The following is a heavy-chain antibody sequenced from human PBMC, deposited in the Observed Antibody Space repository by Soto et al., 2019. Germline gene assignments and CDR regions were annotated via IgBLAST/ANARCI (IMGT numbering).Heavy chain of an antibody. D-gene: IGHD6-19*01. Sequence: QVQLVKSGAEEKKPGASVKVSCKASVYTFTGYAMHWVRQAPGQRLEWMGWINAGNGNTKYSQKFQGRVTITRDTSASTAYMELSSLRSEDTAVYYCARAVAVPADFDYWGQGTLVTVSA. CDR3: ARAVAVPADFDY. CDR1: VYTFTGYA. J-gene: IGHJ4*02. V-gene: IGHV1-3*05. CDR2: INAGNGNT.